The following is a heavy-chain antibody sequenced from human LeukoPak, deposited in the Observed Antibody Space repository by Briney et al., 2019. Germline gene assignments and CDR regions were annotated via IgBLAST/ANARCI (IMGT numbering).Heavy chain of an antibody. J-gene: IGHJ4*02. D-gene: IGHD6-13*01. V-gene: IGHV3-21*01. CDR2: ISSSSSYI. CDR3: ARGQQRIDY. CDR1: GSTFSSYS. Sequence: GGSLRLSCAAPGSTFSSYSMNWVRQAPGKGLEWVSSISSSSSYIYYADSVKGRFTISRDNAKNSLYLQMNSLRAEDTAVYYCARGQQRIDYWGQGTLVTVSS.